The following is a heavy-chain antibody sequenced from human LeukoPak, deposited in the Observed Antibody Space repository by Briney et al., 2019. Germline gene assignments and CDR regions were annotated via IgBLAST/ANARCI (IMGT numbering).Heavy chain of an antibody. CDR2: IYYSGST. V-gene: IGHV4-59*01. CDR1: GGSISSYY. CDR3: ARVGEFDYGDYYFDY. D-gene: IGHD4-17*01. J-gene: IGHJ4*02. Sequence: PSETLSLTCTVSGGSISSYYWSRIRQPPGKGLEWIGYIYYSGSTNYNPSLKSRVTISVDTSKNQFSLKLSSVTAADTAVYYCARVGEFDYGDYYFDYWGQGTLVTVSS.